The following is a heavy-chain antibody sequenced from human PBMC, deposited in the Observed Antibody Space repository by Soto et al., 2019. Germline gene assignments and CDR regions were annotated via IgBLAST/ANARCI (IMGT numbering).Heavy chain of an antibody. CDR3: ARAVAGPGRYYYYYYGMDV. CDR2: INHSGST. J-gene: IGHJ6*02. Sequence: ASETLSLTCAVYGGSFSGYYCSWIRQPPGKGLEWIGEINHSGSTNYNPSLKSRVTISVDTSKNQFSLKLSSVTAADTAVYYCARAVAGPGRYYYYYYGMDVWGQGTTVTVSS. D-gene: IGHD6-19*01. CDR1: GGSFSGYY. V-gene: IGHV4-34*01.